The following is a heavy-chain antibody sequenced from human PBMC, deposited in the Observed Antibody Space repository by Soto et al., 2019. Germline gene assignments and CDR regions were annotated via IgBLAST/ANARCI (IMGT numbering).Heavy chain of an antibody. CDR1: GYRFTSYW. CDR2: IFPSDSDT. D-gene: IGHD3-16*01. J-gene: IGHJ5*02. CDR3: ARKDKSDYFNWFDP. Sequence: PAESLKISCRTSGYRFTSYWIPWFLQLPVKGLEWMGIIFPSDSDTRYSPSLQGQVTISADRSTSTVLLQRASLKASDTAVYFSARKDKSDYFNWFDPWGQGTLVTVSS. V-gene: IGHV5-51*01.